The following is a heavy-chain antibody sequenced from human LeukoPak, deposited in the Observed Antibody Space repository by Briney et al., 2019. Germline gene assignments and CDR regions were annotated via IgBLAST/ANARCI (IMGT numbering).Heavy chain of an antibody. Sequence: SETLSLTCTVSGGSISSYYWSWIRQSPGKGLEWIGYIYFTGFTHYNPSLKSRVTMSVDMSKNQFSLNLNSVTAADTAVYYCARDAYGGNSWGWFDPWGQGTLVTVSA. V-gene: IGHV4-59*01. J-gene: IGHJ5*02. CDR1: GGSISSYY. CDR2: IYFTGFT. D-gene: IGHD4-23*01. CDR3: ARDAYGGNSWGWFDP.